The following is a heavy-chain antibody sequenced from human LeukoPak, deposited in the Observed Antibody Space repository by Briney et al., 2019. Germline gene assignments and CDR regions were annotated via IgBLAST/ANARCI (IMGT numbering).Heavy chain of an antibody. Sequence: SETLSLTCNVTGGSISSGSYYWSWIRQPAGKGLEWIGRIYSSGSTNYNSSLNSRVTISLDTSKNQFSLKLSSVTASDTAVYYRASNGAGGSYSYYFDNWGQGTLVTVSS. CDR2: IYSSGST. CDR1: GGSISSGSYY. CDR3: ASNGAGGSYSYYFDN. J-gene: IGHJ4*02. D-gene: IGHD1-26*01. V-gene: IGHV4-61*02.